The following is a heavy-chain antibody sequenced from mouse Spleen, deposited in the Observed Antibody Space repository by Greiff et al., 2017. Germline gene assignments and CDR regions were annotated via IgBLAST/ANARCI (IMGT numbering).Heavy chain of an antibody. J-gene: IGHJ4*01. CDR3: AKHLWAITTATEAMDY. V-gene: IGHV5-9-3*01. D-gene: IGHD1-2*01. CDR2: ISSGGGNT. Sequence: EVQVEESGGGLVKPGGSLKLSCAASGFTFSSYAMSWVRQTPEKRLEWVATISSGGGNTYYPDSVKGRFTISRDNAKNTLYLQMSSLKSEDTAMYYCAKHLWAITTATEAMDYWGQGTSVTVSS. CDR1: GFTFSSYA.